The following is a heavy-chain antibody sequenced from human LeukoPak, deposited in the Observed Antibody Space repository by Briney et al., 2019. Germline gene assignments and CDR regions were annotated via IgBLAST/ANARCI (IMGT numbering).Heavy chain of an antibody. CDR1: GFTFSSYG. CDR3: ATLYSSSWSAFDY. Sequence: GGSPRLSCAASGFTFSSYGMHWVRQAPGKGLEWVAFIRYDGSNKYYADSVKGRFTISRDNSKNTLYLQMNSLRAEDTAVYYCATLYSSSWSAFDYWGQGTLLTVSS. D-gene: IGHD6-13*01. V-gene: IGHV3-30*02. CDR2: IRYDGSNK. J-gene: IGHJ4*02.